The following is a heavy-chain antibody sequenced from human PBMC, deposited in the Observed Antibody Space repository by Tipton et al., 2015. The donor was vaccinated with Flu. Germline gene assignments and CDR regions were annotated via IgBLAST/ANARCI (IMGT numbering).Heavy chain of an antibody. CDR3: ARHVDRSWMLEF. V-gene: IGHV4-59*01. CDR2: IQYSGHT. CDR1: GGSINSSY. Sequence: TLSLTCSVSGGSINSSYWSWIRQSPGKGLEWIGNIQYSGHTNYNPSLKSRVTIAVDTSKNQFSLQLSSVAAADMAVYYCARHVDRSWMLEFWGQGTLVTVSS. D-gene: IGHD3-10*01. J-gene: IGHJ4*02.